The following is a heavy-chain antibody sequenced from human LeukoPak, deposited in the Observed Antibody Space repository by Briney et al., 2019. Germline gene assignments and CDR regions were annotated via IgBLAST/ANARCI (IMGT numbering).Heavy chain of an antibody. CDR2: IYYSGST. J-gene: IGHJ2*01. Sequence: PSETLSLTCTVSGGSISSSSYYWGWIRQPPGKGLEWIGYIYYSGSTNYNPSLKSRVTISVDTSKNQFSLKLSSVTAADTAVYYCARVAPTAYYYDRPWYFDLWGRGTLVTVSS. D-gene: IGHD3-22*01. V-gene: IGHV4-61*05. CDR3: ARVAPTAYYYDRPWYFDL. CDR1: GGSISSSSYY.